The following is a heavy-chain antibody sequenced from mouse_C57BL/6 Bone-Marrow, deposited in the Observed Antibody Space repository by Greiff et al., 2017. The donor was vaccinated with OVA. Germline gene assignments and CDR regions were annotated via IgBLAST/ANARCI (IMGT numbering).Heavy chain of an antibody. CDR1: GYTFTDHT. CDR3: ARGDYYGSSYDWYFDV. J-gene: IGHJ1*03. V-gene: IGHV1-78*01. CDR2: IYPRDGST. Sequence: QVQLQQSDAELVKPGASVKLSCKVSGYTFTDHTIHWMKQRPEQGLEWIGYIYPRDGSTKYNEKFKGKATLTADKSSSTAYMQLNSLTSEDSAVYFCARGDYYGSSYDWYFDVWGTGTTVTVSS. D-gene: IGHD1-1*01.